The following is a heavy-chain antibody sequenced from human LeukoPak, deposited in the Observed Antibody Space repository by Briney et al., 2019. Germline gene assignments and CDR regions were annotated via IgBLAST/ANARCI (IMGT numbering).Heavy chain of an antibody. CDR1: GYTLTELS. CDR3: ARDNSVRDEAWWFNP. D-gene: IGHD5-24*01. V-gene: IGHV1-24*01. CDR2: FDPEDGET. J-gene: IGHJ5*02. Sequence: ASVKVSCKVSGYTLTELSMHWVRQAPGKGLEWMGGFDPEDGETIYAQKFQGRVTMTEDTSTDTAYMELSSLRSEDTAVYCCARDNSVRDEAWWFNPWGQGTLVTVSS.